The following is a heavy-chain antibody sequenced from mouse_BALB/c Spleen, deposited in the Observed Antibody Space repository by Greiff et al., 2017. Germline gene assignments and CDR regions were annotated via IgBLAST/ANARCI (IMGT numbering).Heavy chain of an antibody. Sequence: EVQLQQSGPELVKPGASVKIPCKASGYTFTDYNMDWVKQSHGKSLEWIGDINPNNGGTIYNQKFKGKATLTVDKSSSTAYMELRSLTSEDTAVYYCARLDYYGSSYDAAWFAYWGQGTLVTVSA. D-gene: IGHD1-1*01. CDR2: INPNNGGT. CDR3: ARLDYYGSSYDAAWFAY. J-gene: IGHJ3*01. CDR1: GYTFTDYN. V-gene: IGHV1-18*01.